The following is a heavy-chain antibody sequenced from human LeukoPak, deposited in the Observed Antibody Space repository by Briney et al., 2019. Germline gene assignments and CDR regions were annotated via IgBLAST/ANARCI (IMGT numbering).Heavy chain of an antibody. V-gene: IGHV3-53*05. CDR3: ARETTSGWFDP. J-gene: IGHJ5*02. D-gene: IGHD1/OR15-1a*01. CDR1: GFTVSSNY. CDR2: IYSGGST. Sequence: PGGSLRLSCAASGFTVSSNYMSWVRQAPGKGLEWVSVIYSGGSTYYADSVKGRFTISRDNSKNTLYLQMNSLRAEDTAVYYCARETTSGWFDPWGQGTLVTVSS.